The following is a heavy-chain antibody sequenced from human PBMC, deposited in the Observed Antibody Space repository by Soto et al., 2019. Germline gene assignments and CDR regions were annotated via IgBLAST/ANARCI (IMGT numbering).Heavy chain of an antibody. D-gene: IGHD3-16*01. CDR3: ATPYYFNH. CDR2: ISDDSSYI. J-gene: IGHJ1*01. V-gene: IGHV3-21*06. Sequence: GSLILSCAASVFLFSAYTMNWVRPAPGKGLEWLSSISDDSSYIDYADSLRGRFTVSRDNARNSLYLQIDSLGVEDTAVYYCATPYYFNHWGPGTLVTVS. CDR1: VFLFSAYT.